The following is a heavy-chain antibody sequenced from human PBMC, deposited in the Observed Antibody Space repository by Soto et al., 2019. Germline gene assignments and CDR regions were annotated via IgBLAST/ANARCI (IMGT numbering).Heavy chain of an antibody. D-gene: IGHD1-1*01. Sequence: QVQLQESGPGLVKPSQTLSLICTVSGGSINSGGYYWNWIRQHPGKGLEWIGYIFYSGSTYYNPFLRSRVTISADTSENQFSLNLSSVTAADTAVYFCSRGYRQSXXXXXWVFDYXXQGTLVNVSS. V-gene: IGHV4-31*03. CDR3: SRGYRQSXXXXXWVFDY. J-gene: IGHJ4*02. CDR2: IFYSGST. CDR1: GGSINSGGYY.